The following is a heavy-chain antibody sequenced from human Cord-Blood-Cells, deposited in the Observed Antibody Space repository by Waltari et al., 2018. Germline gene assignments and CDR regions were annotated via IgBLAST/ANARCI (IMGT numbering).Heavy chain of an antibody. Sequence: EVQLVESGGGLVKPGGSLRLSCAASGFTFSSYSMNWVRQAPGKGLEWVSSISSSRSYIYYTDSVKGRFTISRDNAKSSLYLQMNSLRAEDTAVYYCARVVGYCTNGVCYAFDIWGQGTMVTVSS. CDR1: GFTFSSYS. CDR3: ARVVGYCTNGVCYAFDI. J-gene: IGHJ3*02. D-gene: IGHD2-8*01. CDR2: ISSSRSYI. V-gene: IGHV3-21*01.